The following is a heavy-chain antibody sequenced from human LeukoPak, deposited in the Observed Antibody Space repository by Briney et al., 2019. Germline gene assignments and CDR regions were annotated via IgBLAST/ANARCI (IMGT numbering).Heavy chain of an antibody. D-gene: IGHD1-26*01. CDR2: ISWNSGSI. J-gene: IGHJ4*02. CDR3: ATEVGARLDY. CDR1: GFTFDDYA. V-gene: IGHV3-9*01. Sequence: GGSLRLSCAASGFTFDDYAMNWVRQAPGKGLEWVSGISWNSGSIVYADSVKGRFTISRDNAKNSLYLQMNSLRPEDTALYYCATEVGARLDYWGQGTLVTVSS.